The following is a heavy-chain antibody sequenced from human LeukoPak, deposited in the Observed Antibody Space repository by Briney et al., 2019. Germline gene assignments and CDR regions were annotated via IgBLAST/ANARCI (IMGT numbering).Heavy chain of an antibody. Sequence: GRSLRLSCAASEFTFSSYGMHWVRQAPGKGLEWVAVIWYDGSNKYYADSVKGRFTISRDNSKNTLYLQMNSLRAEDTAVYYCARGMSYYDSSGFDYWGQGTLVTVSS. D-gene: IGHD3-22*01. CDR2: IWYDGSNK. CDR3: ARGMSYYDSSGFDY. J-gene: IGHJ4*02. V-gene: IGHV3-33*01. CDR1: EFTFSSYG.